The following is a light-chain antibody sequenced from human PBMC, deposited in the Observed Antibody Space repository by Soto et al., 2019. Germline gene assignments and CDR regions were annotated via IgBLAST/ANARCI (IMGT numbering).Light chain of an antibody. Sequence: VLTQPASVSGSHGQSITISCTGTSSDVGGFRYVSWYQHHPGKAPKLMIYEVSNRPSGVSNRFSGSKSGNTASLIISGLQAEDEADYYCSSYTSGSTPYVLGTGTKVTV. V-gene: IGLV2-14*01. J-gene: IGLJ1*01. CDR3: SSYTSGSTPYV. CDR2: EVS. CDR1: SSDVGGFRY.